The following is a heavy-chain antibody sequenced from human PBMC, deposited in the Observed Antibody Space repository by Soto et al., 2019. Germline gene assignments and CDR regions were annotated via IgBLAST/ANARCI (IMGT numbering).Heavy chain of an antibody. J-gene: IGHJ4*02. V-gene: IGHV4-61*03. CDR3: ARAGAATLSDY. D-gene: IGHD2-15*01. CDR1: GGSISSGGYS. CDR2: IYYSGST. Sequence: SETLSLTCAVSGGSISSGGYSWSWIRQPPGKGLEWIGYIYYSGSTNYNPSLKSRVTISVDTSKNHFSLKLSSVTASDTAVYYCARAGAATLSDYWGQGTLVTVSS.